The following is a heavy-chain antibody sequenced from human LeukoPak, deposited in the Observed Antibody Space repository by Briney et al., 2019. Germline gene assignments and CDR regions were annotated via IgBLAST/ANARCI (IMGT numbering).Heavy chain of an antibody. D-gene: IGHD6-13*01. V-gene: IGHV4-39*07. CDR3: ARAVPIAAAGNTYYYYMDV. Sequence: PSETLSLTCTVSGGSISTSSYYWGWVRQPPGKGLEWIGNIFYSGSTYYSPSLKSRVTISLDTSRNQFSLKLNSVTAADTAVYYCARAVPIAAAGNTYYYYMDVWGKGTTVTVSS. CDR1: GGSISTSSYY. J-gene: IGHJ6*03. CDR2: IFYSGST.